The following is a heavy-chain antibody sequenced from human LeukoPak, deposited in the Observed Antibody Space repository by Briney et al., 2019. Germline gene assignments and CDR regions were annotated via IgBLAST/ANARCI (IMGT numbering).Heavy chain of an antibody. CDR1: GYTFTGYY. CDR3: ARERSSITVAGFFDY. Sequence: GASVKVSCKASGYTFTGYYMHWVRQAPGQGLEWMGLINPSGGSTSYAQKFQGRVTMTRDTSTSTVYMELSSLRSEDTAVYYCARERSSITVAGFFDYWGQGTLVTVSS. CDR2: INPSGGST. J-gene: IGHJ4*02. D-gene: IGHD6-19*01. V-gene: IGHV1-46*01.